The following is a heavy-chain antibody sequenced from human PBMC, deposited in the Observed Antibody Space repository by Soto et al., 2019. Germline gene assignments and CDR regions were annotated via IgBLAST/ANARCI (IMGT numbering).Heavy chain of an antibody. Sequence: EVQLVETGGGLIQPGGSLRLSCVASGFSVTSNYMTWVRQAPGKGPEWVSVMYSNGHTYYADSVEGRFTISRDRSSNTLYLQMTSLRREDTAVYYCARESGSPVTYHYSYGMDVWGQGTTVNVSS. CDR1: GFSVTSNY. CDR3: ARESGSPVTYHYSYGMDV. V-gene: IGHV3-53*05. J-gene: IGHJ6*02. D-gene: IGHD4-17*01. CDR2: MYSNGHT.